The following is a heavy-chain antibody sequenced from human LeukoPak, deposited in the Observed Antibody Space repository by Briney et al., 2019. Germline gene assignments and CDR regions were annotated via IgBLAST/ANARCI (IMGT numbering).Heavy chain of an antibody. CDR2: IHPSTGNP. D-gene: IGHD3-16*02. V-gene: IGHV7-4-1*02. J-gene: IGHJ4*02. CDR1: GFTFSSYG. Sequence: GGSLRLSCAASGFTFSSYGMHWVRQAPGQGLEWMGWIHPSTGNPAYAQGFSGRFVFSLDTSVTTTYLQISSLKAEDTAVYFCARAFQSLGGSSLPDYWGQGTLVTVSS. CDR3: ARAFQSLGGSSLPDY.